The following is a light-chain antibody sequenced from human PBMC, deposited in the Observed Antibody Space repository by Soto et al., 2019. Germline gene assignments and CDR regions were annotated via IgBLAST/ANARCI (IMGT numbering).Light chain of an antibody. CDR2: DAS. V-gene: IGKV3-20*01. J-gene: IGKJ1*01. CDR3: QQYGSSGT. Sequence: ELVSTQCPGTLSLSPGERATLSFRASQSVSSTLAWYQQEPGQAPRRLIYDASTRATGVPARFSGSGSGTDFTLTISRLEPEDFAVYYCQQYGSSGTFGQGAKVDIK. CDR1: QSVSST.